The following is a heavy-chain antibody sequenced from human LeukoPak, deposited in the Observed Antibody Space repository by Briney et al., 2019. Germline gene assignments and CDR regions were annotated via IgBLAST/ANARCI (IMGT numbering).Heavy chain of an antibody. Sequence: GGSLRLSCAASGFTFSSYGMSWVRQAPGKGLEWVSAISGSGGSTYYADSVKGRFTVSRDNSKNTLYLQMDSLRAEDTAVYYCAKDVAANSHYYYYMDVWGKGTTVIVSS. CDR3: AKDVAANSHYYYYMDV. V-gene: IGHV3-23*01. J-gene: IGHJ6*03. CDR1: GFTFSSYG. CDR2: ISGSGGST. D-gene: IGHD5-12*01.